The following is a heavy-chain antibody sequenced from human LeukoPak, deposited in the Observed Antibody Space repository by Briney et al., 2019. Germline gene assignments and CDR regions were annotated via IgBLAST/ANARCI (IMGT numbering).Heavy chain of an antibody. J-gene: IGHJ2*01. CDR3: ARGLAAHHWYFDL. D-gene: IGHD6-6*01. V-gene: IGHV4-4*02. Sequence: PSETLSLTCAVSGGSISSSNWWSWVRQPPGKGLEWIGEIYHSGSTNYNPSLKSRVTISVDKSKNQFSLKLSSVTAADTAVYYRARGLAAHHWYFDLWGRGTLVTVSS. CDR2: IYHSGST. CDR1: GGSISSSNW.